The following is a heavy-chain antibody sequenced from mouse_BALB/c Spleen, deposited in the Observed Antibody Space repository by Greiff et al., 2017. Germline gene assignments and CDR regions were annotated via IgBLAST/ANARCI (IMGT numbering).Heavy chain of an antibody. CDR1: GYSITSGYY. J-gene: IGHJ4*01. CDR3: AREDYGNCMDY. V-gene: IGHV3-6*02. Sequence: EVQLQESGPGLVKPSQSLSLTCSVTGYSITSGYYWNWIRQFPGNKLEWMGYISYDGSNNYNPSLKNRISITRDTSKNQFFLKLNSVTTEDTATYYCAREDYGNCMDYWGQGTSVTVSS. CDR2: ISYDGSN. D-gene: IGHD2-1*01.